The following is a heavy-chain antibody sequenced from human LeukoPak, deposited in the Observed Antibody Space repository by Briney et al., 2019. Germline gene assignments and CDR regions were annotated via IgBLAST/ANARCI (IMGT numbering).Heavy chain of an antibody. V-gene: IGHV3-48*01. CDR1: GGTVSGYG. J-gene: IGHJ4*02. CDR3: ARGYSNPPLEY. Sequence: PGGSLRLSCAASGGTVSGYGMNWVRQAPGKGLEWVSSISGGGGTIHYADSLKGRFTMSRDNAKNSLYLQMNSLTAEDTAVYYCARGYSNPPLEYWGQGTLVTVSS. D-gene: IGHD4-11*01. CDR2: ISGGGGTI.